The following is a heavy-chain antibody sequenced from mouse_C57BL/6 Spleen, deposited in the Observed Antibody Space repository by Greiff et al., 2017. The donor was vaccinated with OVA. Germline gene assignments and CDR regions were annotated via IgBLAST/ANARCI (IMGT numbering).Heavy chain of an antibody. J-gene: IGHJ1*03. CDR2: ISRGGGNT. CDR1: GFTFSSYT. V-gene: IGHV5-9*01. Sequence: EVKVEESGGGLVKPGGSLKLSCAASGFTFSSYTMSWVRQTPEKRLEWVATISRGGGNTYYPDSVKGRFTISRDNAKNTLYLQMRRSRASDTSLYYSARQCSYWYFDVWGTGTTVTVSS. CDR3: ARQCSYWYFDV.